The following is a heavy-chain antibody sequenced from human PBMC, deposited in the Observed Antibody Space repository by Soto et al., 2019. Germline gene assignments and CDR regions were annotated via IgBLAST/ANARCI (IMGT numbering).Heavy chain of an antibody. CDR2: INPSGGST. Sequence: ASVKVSCKASGYTFTSYYMHWVRQAPGQGLEWMGIINPSGGSTSYAQKFQGRVTMTRDTSTSTVYMELSSLRSEDTAVYYCARLDCTNCVCPSGYYYYGMDVWGHGTPVTVSS. D-gene: IGHD2-8*01. CDR3: ARLDCTNCVCPSGYYYYGMDV. CDR1: GYTFTSYY. V-gene: IGHV1-46*01. J-gene: IGHJ6*02.